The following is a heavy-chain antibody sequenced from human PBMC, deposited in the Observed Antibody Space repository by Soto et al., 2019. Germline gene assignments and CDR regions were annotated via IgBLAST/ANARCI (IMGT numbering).Heavy chain of an antibody. CDR3: AKDYKSRLVGANQYHFHN. V-gene: IGHV3-23*01. J-gene: IGHJ4*01. D-gene: IGHD1-26*01. Sequence: EVLLLESGGGLIHPGGSLRLSCAASGFTFSSYAMSWVRQAPGKGLEWVSALSDNGDTTYYADSVRGRFIISRDNSKNTLFLQMNSLRADDTALYYCAKDYKSRLVGANQYHFHNWGHGTLVTVSS. CDR2: LSDNGDTT. CDR1: GFTFSSYA.